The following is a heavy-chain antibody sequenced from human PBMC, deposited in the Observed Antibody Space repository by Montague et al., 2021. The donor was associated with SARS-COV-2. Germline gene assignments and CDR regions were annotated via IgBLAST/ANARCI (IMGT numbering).Heavy chain of an antibody. Sequence: SETLSLTCTVSRDSISSHNYFWAWIRQPPGKGLEWIGSVDYSGLTFYNPSLESRVAISIDTSKNQFSLKLSSVTAADTAVYYCARRPYYYDSSGQFDPWGQGVLVTVSS. CDR1: RDSISSHNYF. J-gene: IGHJ5*02. CDR2: VDYSGLT. V-gene: IGHV4-39*07. D-gene: IGHD3-22*01. CDR3: ARRPYYYDSSGQFDP.